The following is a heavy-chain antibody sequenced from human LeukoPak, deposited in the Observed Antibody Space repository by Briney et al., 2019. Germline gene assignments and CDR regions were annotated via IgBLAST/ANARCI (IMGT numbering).Heavy chain of an antibody. CDR1: GYTFTGYY. V-gene: IGHV1-69*06. J-gene: IGHJ6*03. Sequence: ASVKVSCKASGYTFTGYYMHWVRQAPGQGLEWMGGIIPIFGTANYAQKFQGRVTITADKSTSTAYMELSSLRSEDTAVYYCARSGPTVYYYYYMDVWGKGTTVTVSS. D-gene: IGHD4-17*01. CDR3: ARSGPTVYYYYYMDV. CDR2: IIPIFGTA.